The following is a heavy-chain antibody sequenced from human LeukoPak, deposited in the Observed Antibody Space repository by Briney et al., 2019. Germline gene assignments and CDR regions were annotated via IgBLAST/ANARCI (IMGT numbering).Heavy chain of an antibody. CDR1: GFTFSSYS. CDR2: ISSSSSYI. V-gene: IGHV3-21*01. D-gene: IGHD6-6*01. J-gene: IGHJ4*02. Sequence: GGSLRLSCAASGFTFSSYSMNWVRQAPGQGLEWVSSISSSSSYIYYADSVKGRFTITRDTAKNSLYLQMNSLRAEDTAVYYCARAHQYSSSSNYWGQGTLVTVTS. CDR3: ARAHQYSSSSNY.